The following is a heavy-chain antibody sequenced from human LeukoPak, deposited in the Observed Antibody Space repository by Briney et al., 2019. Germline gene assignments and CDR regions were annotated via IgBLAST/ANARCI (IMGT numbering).Heavy chain of an antibody. Sequence: ASVKVSCKVSRYTLTELSMHWVRQAPGKGLEWMGGFDPEDGETIYAQKFQGRVTMTEDTSTDTAYMELSSLRSEDTAVYYCATGGLCSSTSCYAGIYYYGMDVWGKGTTVTVSS. J-gene: IGHJ6*04. CDR2: FDPEDGET. CDR3: ATGGLCSSTSCYAGIYYYGMDV. CDR1: RYTLTELS. D-gene: IGHD2-2*01. V-gene: IGHV1-24*01.